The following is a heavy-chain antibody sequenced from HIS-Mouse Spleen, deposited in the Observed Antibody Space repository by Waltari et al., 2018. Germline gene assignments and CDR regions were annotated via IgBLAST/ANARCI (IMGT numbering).Heavy chain of an antibody. J-gene: IGHJ6*02. D-gene: IGHD1-1*01. CDR3: ATGNRNYYYYGMDV. CDR1: ASTRTELS. CDR2: FEPEDGET. Sequence: QAQLVQSGAEVTKPGGSGKVCCKISASTRTELSIHSGRQPPGKGLEWMGGFEPEDGETIYAQKFQGRVTMTEDTSTDTAYMELSSLRSEDTAVYYCATGNRNYYYYGMDVWGQGTTVTVSS. V-gene: IGHV1-24*01.